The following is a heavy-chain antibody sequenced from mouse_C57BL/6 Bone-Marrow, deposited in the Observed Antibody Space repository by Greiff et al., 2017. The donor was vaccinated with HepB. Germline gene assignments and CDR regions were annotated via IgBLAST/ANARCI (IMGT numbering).Heavy chain of an antibody. J-gene: IGHJ2*01. CDR1: GYTFTSYW. Sequence: QVQLQQPGAELVRPGSSVKLSCKASGYTFTSYWMDWVKQRPGQGLEWIGNIYPSDSETHYNQKFKDKATLTVDKSSSTAYMQLSSLTSEDSAVYYCARCCGSEYFDYWGQGTTLTVSS. CDR2: IYPSDSET. V-gene: IGHV1-61*01. D-gene: IGHD1-1*01. CDR3: ARCCGSEYFDY.